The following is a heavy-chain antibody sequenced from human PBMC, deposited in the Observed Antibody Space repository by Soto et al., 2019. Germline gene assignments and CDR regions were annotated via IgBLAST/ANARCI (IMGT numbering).Heavy chain of an antibody. CDR2: ISGSGGST. V-gene: IGHV3-23*01. CDR1: GFTFSSYA. J-gene: IGHJ4*02. Sequence: GGSLRLSCAASGFTFSSYAMSWVRQAPGKGLEWASAISGSGGSTYYADSVKGRFTISRDNSKNTLYLQMNSLRAEDTAVYYCADLLNVDTAMVGYWGQGTLVTVSS. CDR3: ADLLNVDTAMVGY. D-gene: IGHD5-18*01.